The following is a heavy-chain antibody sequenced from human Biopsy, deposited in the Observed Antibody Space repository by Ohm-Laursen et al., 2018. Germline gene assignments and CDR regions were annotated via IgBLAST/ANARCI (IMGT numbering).Heavy chain of an antibody. CDR1: GFDFSDYS. V-gene: IGHV3-74*01. J-gene: IGHJ5*01. CDR3: ARDASQGFDS. CDR2: SNTDGSHT. Sequence: SLRLSCSASGFDFSDYSMSWVRQAPGKGLVWVSRSNTDGSHTNCADSVKGRFTTSTDNAKNTLYLYMSSLTVEDTAVYFCARDASQGFDSWGQGTLVTVSS.